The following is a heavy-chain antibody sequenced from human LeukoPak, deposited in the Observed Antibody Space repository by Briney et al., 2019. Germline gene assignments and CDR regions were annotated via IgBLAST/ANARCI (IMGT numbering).Heavy chain of an antibody. CDR1: GFTFSSYA. CDR2: IDSSSSYI. CDR3: ARGPHGGFVIIPTEF. V-gene: IGHV3-21*01. Sequence: GGSLRLSCAASGFTFSSYAMNWVRQAPGKGLEWVSSIDSSSSYIYYADPVKGRFTISRANAKNSLFLQMNSLRAEDTAVYYCARGPHGGFVIIPTEFWGQGTLVTVSS. J-gene: IGHJ4*02. D-gene: IGHD3-3*01.